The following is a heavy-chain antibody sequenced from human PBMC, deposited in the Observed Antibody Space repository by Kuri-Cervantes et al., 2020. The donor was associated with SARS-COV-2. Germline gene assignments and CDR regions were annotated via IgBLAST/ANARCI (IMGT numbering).Heavy chain of an antibody. D-gene: IGHD3-16*01. V-gene: IGHV3-30*03. CDR1: GFVFSSHG. J-gene: IGHJ2*01. CDR2: IPNDGSNK. Sequence: GESLKISCAASGFVFSSHGMHWVRQAPDKGLEWVAAIPNDGSNKYYADSVKGRFTISRDNSKNTLYLQLNSLRADDTAVYYCASPWGPDWYFDLWGRGTLVTVSS. CDR3: ASPWGPDWYFDL.